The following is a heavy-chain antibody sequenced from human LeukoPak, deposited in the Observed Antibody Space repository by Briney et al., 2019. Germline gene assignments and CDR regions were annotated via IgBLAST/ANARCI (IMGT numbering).Heavy chain of an antibody. J-gene: IGHJ4*02. D-gene: IGHD2-21*01. V-gene: IGHV3-30*02. CDR3: ARGGLAYSDY. CDR1: GFTFSDYG. CDR2: IRYDGSNK. Sequence: GGSLRLSCAASGFTFSDYGMHWVRQAPGKGLEWVAFIRYDGSNKYYADSVKGRFTISRDDSKNTLYLQMNSLRAEDTAVYYCARGGLAYSDYWGQGTLVTVSS.